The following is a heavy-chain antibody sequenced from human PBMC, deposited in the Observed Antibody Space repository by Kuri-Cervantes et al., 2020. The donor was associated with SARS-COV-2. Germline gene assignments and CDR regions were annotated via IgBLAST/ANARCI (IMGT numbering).Heavy chain of an antibody. CDR1: GFTFSSYA. V-gene: IGHV3-23*03. Sequence: GESLKISCAASGFTFSSYARSWVRQAPGKGLEWVSVIYSGGSSTYYADSVKGRFTISRDNSKNTLYLQMNSLRAEDTAVYYCAKFAKVLLWFGYHYYFDYWGQGTLVTVSS. CDR3: AKFAKVLLWFGYHYYFDY. D-gene: IGHD3-10*01. CDR2: IYSGGSST. J-gene: IGHJ4*02.